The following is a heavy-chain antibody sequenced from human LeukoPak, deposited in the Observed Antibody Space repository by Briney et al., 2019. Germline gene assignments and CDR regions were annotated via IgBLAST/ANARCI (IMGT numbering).Heavy chain of an antibody. D-gene: IGHD3-10*01. Sequence: GGSLRLSCAASGFTFSTYAMHWVRQALGKGLEWVAVISYDGSKKYYADSVKGRFTISRDNSKNTLYLQMNSLRAEDTAVYYCARVEYYSGSYEDYWGQGTLVTVSS. J-gene: IGHJ4*02. CDR1: GFTFSTYA. V-gene: IGHV3-30-3*01. CDR3: ARVEYYSGSYEDY. CDR2: ISYDGSKK.